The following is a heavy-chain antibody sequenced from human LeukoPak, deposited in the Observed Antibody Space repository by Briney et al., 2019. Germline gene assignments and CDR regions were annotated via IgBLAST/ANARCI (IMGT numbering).Heavy chain of an antibody. Sequence: SETLSLTCAVYGGSFSGYYWSWIRQPPGKGLEWIGEINHSGSTNYNPSLKSRVTISVDTSKNQFSLKLSSVTAADTAVYYCARGRYCSSTSCYHSSDYWGQGTLVTVSS. CDR2: INHSGST. J-gene: IGHJ4*02. CDR1: GGSFSGYY. V-gene: IGHV4-34*01. CDR3: ARGRYCSSTSCYHSSDY. D-gene: IGHD2-2*01.